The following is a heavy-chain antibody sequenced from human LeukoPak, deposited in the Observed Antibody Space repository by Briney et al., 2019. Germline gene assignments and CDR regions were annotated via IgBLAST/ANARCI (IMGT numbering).Heavy chain of an antibody. CDR3: ARSPGDWFDP. CDR1: GGSISSYY. Sequence: SETLSLTCTVSGGSISSYYWSWIRQPPGKGLEWIGYIYYSGSTNYNPSLKSRVTISVDTSKNQFSLKLSSVTAADTAVYYCARSPGDWFDPWGQGTLVTVSS. V-gene: IGHV4-59*01. CDR2: IYYSGST. J-gene: IGHJ5*02.